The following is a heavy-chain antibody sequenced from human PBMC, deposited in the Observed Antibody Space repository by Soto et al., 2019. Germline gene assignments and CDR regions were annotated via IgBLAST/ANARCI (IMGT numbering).Heavy chain of an antibody. Sequence: TGGSMRLSCAASGFTFSSYSMNWVRQAPGKGLEWVSYISSSSSTIYYADSVKGRFTISRDNAKNSLYLQMNSLRDEDTAVYYCARDSKRGYSGYDKRDYWGQGSLVTVSS. J-gene: IGHJ4*02. D-gene: IGHD5-12*01. V-gene: IGHV3-48*02. CDR2: ISSSSSTI. CDR1: GFTFSSYS. CDR3: ARDSKRGYSGYDKRDY.